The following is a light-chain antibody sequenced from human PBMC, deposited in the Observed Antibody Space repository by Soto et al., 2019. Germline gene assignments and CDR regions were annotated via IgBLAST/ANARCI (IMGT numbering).Light chain of an antibody. CDR2: GAS. V-gene: IGKV3-20*01. J-gene: IGKJ1*01. CDR3: HQYTSSPHT. Sequence: EIVLTQSPGTLSSSPGERATLSCRASQSVGKNYFAWYQQEPGPAPRLLIYGASNRATGIPARFSGSGSGTDFTLTISSLEPEDFAVYYCHQYTSSPHTFGQGTKVEIK. CDR1: QSVGKNY.